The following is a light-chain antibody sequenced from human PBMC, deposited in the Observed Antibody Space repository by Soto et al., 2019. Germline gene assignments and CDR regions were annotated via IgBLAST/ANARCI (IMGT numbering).Light chain of an antibody. CDR2: ANK. Sequence: QSVLSHPPAVSGAPGQTVTISCAGSSSNIGAGYEVHWYHQIPGTAPKLLVSANKNRPSGVPDRLSASKSGTSASLAITGLQAEDEAHYYCQSYDRRLTAYVFGTGTKVTVL. J-gene: IGLJ1*01. CDR3: QSYDRRLTAYV. CDR1: SSNIGAGYE. V-gene: IGLV1-40*01.